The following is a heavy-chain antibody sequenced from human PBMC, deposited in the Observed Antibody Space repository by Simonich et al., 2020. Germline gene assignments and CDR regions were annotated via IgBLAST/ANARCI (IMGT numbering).Heavy chain of an antibody. D-gene: IGHD6-19*01. CDR3: ARWIAVAGTGAYGMDV. CDR1: GFTFSSYS. V-gene: IGHV3-21*01. CDR2: ISSSISYI. Sequence: EVQLVESGGGLVKPGGSLRLSCAASGFTFSSYSMNLVRQAPGKGLELVSSISSSISYIYYADSVKGRVTISRDNAKNSQYRQMNSLIAEDTAVYYCARWIAVAGTGAYGMDVWGQGTTVTVSS. J-gene: IGHJ6*02.